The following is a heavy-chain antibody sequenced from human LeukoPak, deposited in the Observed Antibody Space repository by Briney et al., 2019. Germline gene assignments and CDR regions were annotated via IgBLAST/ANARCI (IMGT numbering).Heavy chain of an antibody. J-gene: IGHJ3*02. CDR3: AKFDYYDSSGYYNKVLDAFDI. Sequence: GGSLRLSCGASGFTFGSYAMNWVRQAPGKGLEWVSAISSSGGSTYYAESVKGRFTISRDNSKDTLYLQMNSLRAEDTAVYYCAKFDYYDSSGYYNKVLDAFDIWGQGTMVTVSS. CDR1: GFTFGSYA. D-gene: IGHD3-22*01. V-gene: IGHV3-23*01. CDR2: ISSSGGST.